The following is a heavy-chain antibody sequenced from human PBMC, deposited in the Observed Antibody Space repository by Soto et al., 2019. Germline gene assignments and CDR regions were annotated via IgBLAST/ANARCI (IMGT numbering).Heavy chain of an antibody. CDR1: GFTFSSYV. D-gene: IGHD2-15*01. CDR2: MRGSGGST. J-gene: IGHJ4*02. Sequence: EVQLLESGGDLVQTGGSLRLSCAASGFTFSSYVMSWVGQAPGKGLEWVSRMRGSGGSTYYASSVKGRFTISRDNSKNSLHLQINSLRAEDTAVYYCAKAGYCSGGTCFVDYWGQGALVTVSS. V-gene: IGHV3-23*01. CDR3: AKAGYCSGGTCFVDY.